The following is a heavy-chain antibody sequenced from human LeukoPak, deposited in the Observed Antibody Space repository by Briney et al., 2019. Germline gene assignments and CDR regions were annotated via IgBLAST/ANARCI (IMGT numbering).Heavy chain of an antibody. V-gene: IGHV4-30-2*01. CDR2: IYHSGST. CDR1: GGSISSGGYY. J-gene: IGHJ5*02. Sequence: PSETLSLTCTVSGGSISSGGYYWSWIRQPPGKGLEWIGYIYHSGSTYYNPSLKSRVTISVDTSKNQFSLKLSSVTAADTAVYYCAREDDFWSGYYPTGFDPWGQGTLVTVSS. D-gene: IGHD3-3*01. CDR3: AREDDFWSGYYPTGFDP.